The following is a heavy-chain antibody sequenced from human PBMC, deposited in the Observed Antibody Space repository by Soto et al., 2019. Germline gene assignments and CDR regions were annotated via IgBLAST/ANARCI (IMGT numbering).Heavy chain of an antibody. Sequence: SVKVSCKASGGTFSSYAISWVRQAPGQGLEWMGGIIPIYGTANYAQKFQGRVTITADKSTSTAYMELSSLRSEDTAVYYCASSLQYYYDSSGYWEYFQHWGQGTLVTVSP. CDR1: GGTFSSYA. CDR3: ASSLQYYYDSSGYWEYFQH. V-gene: IGHV1-69*06. CDR2: IIPIYGTA. D-gene: IGHD3-22*01. J-gene: IGHJ1*01.